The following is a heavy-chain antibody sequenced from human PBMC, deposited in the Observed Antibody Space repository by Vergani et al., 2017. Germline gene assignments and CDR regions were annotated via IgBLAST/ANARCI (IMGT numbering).Heavy chain of an antibody. CDR2: IYPADSDT. CDR1: EYSFGNYW. D-gene: IGHD1-1*01. V-gene: IGHV5-51*01. J-gene: IGHJ4*02. CDR3: ARHTTYTDS. Sequence: EVELVQSGPEMRKPGESLKISCKGSEYSFGNYWIGWVRQMPGKGLEWMEIIYPADSDTRYSPSFQGQVTISADKSISTAFLQWDSLEASDTALYYCARHTTYTDSWGQGTLVTVSS.